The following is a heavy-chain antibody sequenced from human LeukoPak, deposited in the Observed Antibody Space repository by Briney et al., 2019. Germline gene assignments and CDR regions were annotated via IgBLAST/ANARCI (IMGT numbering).Heavy chain of an antibody. CDR2: IYYSGST. J-gene: IGHJ4*02. CDR1: GGSISSYY. Sequence: SETLSLTCTVSGGSISSYYWSWIRQPPGKGLEWIGYIYYSGSTNYNPSLKSRVTISVDTSKNQFSLKLSSVTAADTAVYYCARDAGQESYCGGGSCWKTTEFDYWGQGTLVTVSS. V-gene: IGHV4-59*01. D-gene: IGHD2-15*01. CDR3: ARDAGQESYCGGGSCWKTTEFDY.